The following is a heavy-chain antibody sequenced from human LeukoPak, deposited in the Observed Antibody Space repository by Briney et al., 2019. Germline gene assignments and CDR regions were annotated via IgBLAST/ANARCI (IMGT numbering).Heavy chain of an antibody. CDR2: ISSSGSTI. CDR1: GFTFSSYE. CDR3: AKGACITIFGVVISNPCNFDY. Sequence: GGSLRLSCAASGFTFSSYEMNWVRQAPGKGLEWVSYISSSGSTIYYADSVKGRFTISRDNAKNSLYLQMNSLRAEDTAVYYCAKGACITIFGVVISNPCNFDYWGQGTLVTVSS. V-gene: IGHV3-48*03. J-gene: IGHJ4*02. D-gene: IGHD3-3*01.